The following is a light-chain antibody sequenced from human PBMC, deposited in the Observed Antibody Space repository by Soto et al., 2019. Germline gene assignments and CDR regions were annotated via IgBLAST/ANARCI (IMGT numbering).Light chain of an antibody. J-gene: IGLJ2*01. CDR2: LNGDGSH. CDR3: QTWGSGIVV. V-gene: IGLV4-69*01. Sequence: QPVLTQSPSASASLGASVKLTCTLSSGHSNYAIAWHQQQSEKGPRYLMKLNGDGSHSKGDGIPDRFSGSSSGAERYLTISSLQYEDEADYYCQTWGSGIVVFGGGTKLTVL. CDR1: SGHSNYA.